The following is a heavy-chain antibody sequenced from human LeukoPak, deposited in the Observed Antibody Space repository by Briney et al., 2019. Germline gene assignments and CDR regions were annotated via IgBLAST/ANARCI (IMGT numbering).Heavy chain of an antibody. CDR1: GGSISSYY. Sequence: PSETLSLTCTVSGGSISSYYWSWIRQPPGKGLEWIGYIYYSGSTNYNPSLKSRVTISVDTSKNQFSLKLSSVTAADTAVYYCAKDRSKISWGSFDLWGLGTLVTVSS. J-gene: IGHJ4*02. CDR3: AKDRSKISWGSFDL. V-gene: IGHV4-59*01. D-gene: IGHD3-16*01. CDR2: IYYSGST.